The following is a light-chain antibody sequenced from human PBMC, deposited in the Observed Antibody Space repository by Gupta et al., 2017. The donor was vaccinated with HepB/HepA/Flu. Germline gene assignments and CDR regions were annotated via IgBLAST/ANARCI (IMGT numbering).Light chain of an antibody. J-gene: IGKJ3*01. CDR2: GAS. V-gene: IGKV3-20*01. Sequence: EIVLTQSPGTLSLSPGERATLSCRASQSVSSSYLAWYQQKPGQAPRLLIYGASSRATGIPDRFSGSGFGTDFTLTISRLEPEDFVVYYCQQYGSSPLTFGPGTKVDIK. CDR3: QQYGSSPLT. CDR1: QSVSSSY.